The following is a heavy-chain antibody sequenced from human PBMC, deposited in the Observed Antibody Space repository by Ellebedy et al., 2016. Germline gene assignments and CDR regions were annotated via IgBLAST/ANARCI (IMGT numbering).Heavy chain of an antibody. Sequence: GESLKISCAASGFSFSNYAMSWVRQAPGKGLEWVSDISGNSVDTNYADSVKGRFTISRDNSKNTLYLHMNSLRADDTAVYYCAKGEETSGWLSHRYWGQGTLVTVSS. D-gene: IGHD6-19*01. CDR2: ISGNSVDT. CDR1: GFSFSNYA. J-gene: IGHJ4*02. CDR3: AKGEETSGWLSHRY. V-gene: IGHV3-23*01.